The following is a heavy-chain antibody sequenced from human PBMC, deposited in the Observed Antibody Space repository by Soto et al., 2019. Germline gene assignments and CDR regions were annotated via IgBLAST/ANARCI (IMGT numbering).Heavy chain of an antibody. J-gene: IGHJ3*02. V-gene: IGHV3-23*01. CDR1: GFTFSTYA. CDR3: ARVVDRQLWSAFFGTFDI. Sequence: PGGSLRLSCAASGFTFSTYAMNWVRQAPGKGLEWVSGISGDGTGAHYADSVKGRFTISRDNSKNTLYLHMNSLRAEDTAVYYCARVVDRQLWSAFFGTFDIWGQGTMVTVSS. D-gene: IGHD5-18*01. CDR2: ISGDGTGA.